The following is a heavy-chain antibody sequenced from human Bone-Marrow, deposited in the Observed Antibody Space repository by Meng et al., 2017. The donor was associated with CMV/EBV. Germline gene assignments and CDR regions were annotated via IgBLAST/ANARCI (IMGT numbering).Heavy chain of an antibody. V-gene: IGHV3-23*03. Sequence: GGSLRLSCAASGFTFSSYAMSWVRQAPGKGLEWVSVIYSGGSSTYYADSVKGRFTISRDNSKNTLYLQMNSLRAEDTAVYYCAAERGGWGYGDSTSDYWGQGTLVTVPS. J-gene: IGHJ4*02. CDR3: AAERGGWGYGDSTSDY. CDR2: IYSGGSST. CDR1: GFTFSSYA. D-gene: IGHD4-17*01.